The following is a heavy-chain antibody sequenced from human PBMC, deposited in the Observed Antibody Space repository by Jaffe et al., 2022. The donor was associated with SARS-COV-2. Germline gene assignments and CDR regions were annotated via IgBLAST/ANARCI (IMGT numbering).Heavy chain of an antibody. V-gene: IGHV3-23*01. J-gene: IGHJ5*02. CDR1: GFTFSSYA. D-gene: IGHD6-6*01. Sequence: EVHLLESGGGLVQPGGSLRLSCTASGFTFSSYAMSWVRQAPGKGLEWVSGISGSGGNTYNADSVKGRFTISRDNSRNTLYLQMNSLRAEDTAVYYCAKDDFGGVAARPTSWGQGTLVTVSS. CDR2: ISGSGGNT. CDR3: AKDDFGGVAARPTS.